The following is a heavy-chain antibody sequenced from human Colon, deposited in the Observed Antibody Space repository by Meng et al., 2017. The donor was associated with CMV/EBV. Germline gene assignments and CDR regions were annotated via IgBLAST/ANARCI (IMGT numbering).Heavy chain of an antibody. Sequence: GSLRLSCTVSGGSISSYYWSWTRQPPGKGLEWIGYIYYSGSTNYNPSLKSRVTISVDTSKNQFSLKLSSVTAADTAVYYCARPSSGSYNYGMDVWGQGTTVTVSS. D-gene: IGHD1-26*01. CDR2: IYYSGST. J-gene: IGHJ6*02. CDR1: GGSISSYY. V-gene: IGHV4-59*01. CDR3: ARPSSGSYNYGMDV.